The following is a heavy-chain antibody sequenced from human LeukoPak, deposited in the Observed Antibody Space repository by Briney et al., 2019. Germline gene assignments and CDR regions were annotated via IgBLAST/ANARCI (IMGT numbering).Heavy chain of an antibody. J-gene: IGHJ4*02. V-gene: IGHV4-59*12. Sequence: SETLSLTCTVSGGSISSYYWSWIRPPPGKGLEWIGYIYYSGTTNNNPSLKSRVTISVDTSENQFSLKLNSVTAADTAVYYCARDPPDYFDYWGQGTLVTVSS. CDR3: ARDPPDYFDY. CDR1: GGSISSYY. CDR2: IYYSGTT.